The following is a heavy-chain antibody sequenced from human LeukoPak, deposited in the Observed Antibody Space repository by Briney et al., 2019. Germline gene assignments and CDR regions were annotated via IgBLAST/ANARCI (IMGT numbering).Heavy chain of an antibody. CDR3: ASHSSWGY. CDR1: GFAFSSYE. Sequence: PGGSLRLSCAASGFAFSSYEMKWIRQAPGKGLEWVSYISSSGSTIYYADSVKGRFTISRDNAKNSLHLQMNSLRAEDSAVYYCASHSSWGYWGQGTLVTVSS. V-gene: IGHV3-48*03. D-gene: IGHD6-13*01. J-gene: IGHJ4*02. CDR2: ISSSGSTI.